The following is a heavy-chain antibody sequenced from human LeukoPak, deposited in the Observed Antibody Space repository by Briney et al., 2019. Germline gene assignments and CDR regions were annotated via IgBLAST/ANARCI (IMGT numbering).Heavy chain of an antibody. D-gene: IGHD3/OR15-3a*01. J-gene: IGHJ4*02. CDR2: IKQDGSEK. V-gene: IGHV3-7*04. CDR3: ARDADWFNLDY. CDR1: GFTFSSYW. Sequence: PGGSLRLSCAASGFTFSSYWMSWVRQAPGKGLEWVANIKQDGSEKHYVDSVKGRFTISRDNAKNSLYLQMNNLRAEDTAVYYCARDADWFNLDYWGQGTLVTVSS.